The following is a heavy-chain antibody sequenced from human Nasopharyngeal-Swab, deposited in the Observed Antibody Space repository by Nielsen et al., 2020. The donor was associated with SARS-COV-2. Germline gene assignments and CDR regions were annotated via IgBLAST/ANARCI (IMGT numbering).Heavy chain of an antibody. V-gene: IGHV1-18*04. J-gene: IGHJ4*02. CDR1: GYTFTSYG. CDR2: ISAYNGNT. CDR3: AIVIAVAGTCFDY. D-gene: IGHD6-19*01. Sequence: ASVKVSCKASGYTFTSYGISWVRQAPGQGLEWMGWISAYNGNTNYAQKLQGRVTMTTDTSTSIAYMELRSLSSADTAVYYCAIVIAVAGTCFDYWGQGTLVTVSS.